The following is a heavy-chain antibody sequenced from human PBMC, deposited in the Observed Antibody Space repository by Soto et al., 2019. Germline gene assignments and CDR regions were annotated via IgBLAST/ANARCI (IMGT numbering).Heavy chain of an antibody. J-gene: IGHJ4*02. D-gene: IGHD3-10*01. CDR2: IKSKTDGGTT. CDR3: TTDALEFGFDY. Sequence: GGSLRLSCAASGFTFSNAWMSWVRQAPGKGLEWVGRIKSKTDGGTTDYAAPVKGRFTIPRDDSKNTLYLQMNSLKTEDTAVYYCTTDALEFGFDYWGQGTLVTVSS. V-gene: IGHV3-15*01. CDR1: GFTFSNAW.